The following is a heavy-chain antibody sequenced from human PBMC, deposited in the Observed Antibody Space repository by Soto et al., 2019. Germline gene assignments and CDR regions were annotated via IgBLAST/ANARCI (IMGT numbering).Heavy chain of an antibody. Sequence: GGSLRLSCAASGFTFSSYGMHWVRQAPGKGLEWVAVISYDGSNKYYADSVKGRFTISRGNSKNTLYLQMNSLRAEDTAVYYCARGTRYGDYYFDYWGQGTLVTVSS. D-gene: IGHD4-17*01. CDR1: GFTFSSYG. J-gene: IGHJ4*02. V-gene: IGHV3-30*03. CDR2: ISYDGSNK. CDR3: ARGTRYGDYYFDY.